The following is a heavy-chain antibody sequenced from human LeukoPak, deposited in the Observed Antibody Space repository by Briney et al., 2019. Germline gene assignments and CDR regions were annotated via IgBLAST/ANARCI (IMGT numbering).Heavy chain of an antibody. J-gene: IGHJ4*02. CDR3: ARDTYCSAGICYSRVGY. CDR1: GYIFSNYP. CDR2: INTNTGNP. Sequence: GASVKVSCKASGYIFSNYPMNWVRQAPGQGLEWMGCINTNTGNPTYAQDFTRRFVFSWDASLSTAYLEITSLRAEDTAVYYCARDTYCSAGICYSRVGYWGQGTLVTVSS. D-gene: IGHD2-15*01. V-gene: IGHV7-4-1*02.